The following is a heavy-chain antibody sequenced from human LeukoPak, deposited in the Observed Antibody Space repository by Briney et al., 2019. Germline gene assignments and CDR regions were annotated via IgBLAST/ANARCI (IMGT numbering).Heavy chain of an antibody. Sequence: PSETLSLTCTVSGGSISSYYWSWIRQPPGKGLEWIGYIYYSGSTNYNPSLKSRVTISVDTSKNQFSLKLSSVTAADTAVYYCARGIGGSTADYWGQGTLVTVSS. CDR3: ARGIGGSTADY. CDR2: IYYSGST. D-gene: IGHD2-15*01. V-gene: IGHV4-59*01. CDR1: GGSISSYY. J-gene: IGHJ4*02.